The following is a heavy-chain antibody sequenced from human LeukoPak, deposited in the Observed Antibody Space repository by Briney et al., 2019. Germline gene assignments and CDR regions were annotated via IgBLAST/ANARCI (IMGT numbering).Heavy chain of an antibody. CDR3: AGDRMVAMTYYFDY. D-gene: IGHD2-15*01. CDR1: GFTFSNYA. Sequence: GGSLRLSCAASGFTFSNYAMSWVRQAPGKGLEWVSAISGSGGSTYYADSVKGRFTISRDNSKNTLYLQMNSLRAEDTAVYYCAGDRMVAMTYYFDYWGQGTLVTVSS. V-gene: IGHV3-23*01. J-gene: IGHJ4*02. CDR2: ISGSGGST.